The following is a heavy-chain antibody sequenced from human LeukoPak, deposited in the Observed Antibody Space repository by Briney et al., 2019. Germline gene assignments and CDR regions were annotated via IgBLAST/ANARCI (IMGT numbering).Heavy chain of an antibody. D-gene: IGHD3-22*01. CDR3: ARGEYYYESSGYYTFDY. CDR2: ICYSGST. Sequence: PSQTRSLTCTVSGGSISSCGYYWSWIRQHPGKRLEWIGDICYSGSTYYNPSLKSRVTISVDRSKNQLSLKLSSVTDADTAVYYCARGEYYYESSGYYTFDYWGQGALVTVSS. CDR1: GGSISSCGYY. J-gene: IGHJ4*02. V-gene: IGHV4-31*03.